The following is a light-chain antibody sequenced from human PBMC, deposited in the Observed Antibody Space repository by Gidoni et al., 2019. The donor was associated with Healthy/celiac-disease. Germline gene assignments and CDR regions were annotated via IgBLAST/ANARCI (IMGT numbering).Light chain of an antibody. V-gene: IGKV3-20*01. CDR2: GAS. J-gene: IGKJ1*01. CDR3: QQYGSLGT. CDR1: QSVSSSY. Sequence: EIVLTQSPGTLSVSPGERATLSCRARQSVSSSYLAWYQQKPGQAPRLLIYGASSRATGIPDRFSGSGSGTDFTLTISRLEPEDFAVYYCQQYGSLGTFGQGTKVEIK.